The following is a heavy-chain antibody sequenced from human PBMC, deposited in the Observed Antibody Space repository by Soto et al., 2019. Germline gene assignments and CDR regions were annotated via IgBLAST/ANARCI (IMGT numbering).Heavy chain of an antibody. CDR2: IYHSGST. D-gene: IGHD4-17*01. Sequence: SETLSLTCTVSGDSISSGDYYWSWIRQPPGKGLEWIGYIYHSGSTYYNPSLKSRATISVDTSKNQFSLKLSSVTAADTAGYYCARQFSVYGDYGRYFDFWGQGTLVTVSS. CDR3: ARQFSVYGDYGRYFDF. J-gene: IGHJ4*02. CDR1: GDSISSGDYY. V-gene: IGHV4-39*01.